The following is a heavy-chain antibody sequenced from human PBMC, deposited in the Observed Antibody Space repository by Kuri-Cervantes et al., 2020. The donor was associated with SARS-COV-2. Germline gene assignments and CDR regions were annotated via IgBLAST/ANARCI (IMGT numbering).Heavy chain of an antibody. V-gene: IGHV3-48*01. CDR3: ASEVIPNPSEKYAYYGLDV. J-gene: IGHJ6*02. D-gene: IGHD1-26*01. CDR2: ISSSSSTI. CDR1: GLTFSVYG. Sequence: GESLKISCAASGLTFSVYGLNWVRQAPGKGLEWVSYISSSSSTIHYADSVKDRFTISRDNAKKSLFLQMNSLRAEDTAVYYCASEVIPNPSEKYAYYGLDVWGQGTTVTVSS.